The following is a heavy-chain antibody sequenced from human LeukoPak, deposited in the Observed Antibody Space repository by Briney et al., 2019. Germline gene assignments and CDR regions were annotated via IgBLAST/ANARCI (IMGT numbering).Heavy chain of an antibody. CDR3: ARASHYDFWPYDMDV. V-gene: IGHV4-59*01. Sequence: SETLSLTCTVSGGSISGNYWSWIRPPPGKGLEWIGYVYKSGRTNYNPSLKSRATISGDTSKNQFSLNLSSVTAADTAVYYCARASHYDFWPYDMDVWGQGTTVTVSS. D-gene: IGHD3-3*01. CDR1: GGSISGNY. CDR2: VYKSGRT. J-gene: IGHJ6*02.